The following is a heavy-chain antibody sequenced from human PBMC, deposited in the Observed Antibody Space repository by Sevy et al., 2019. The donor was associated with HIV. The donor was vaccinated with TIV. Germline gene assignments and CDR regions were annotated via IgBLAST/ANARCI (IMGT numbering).Heavy chain of an antibody. Sequence: GESLKISCKGSGYSFASYWIAWVRQMPGKGLEWMGNINPGDSDTRMSPSFQGQVTISADKSIRTAYLQWNNLKASDTAIYYCARHGTSGTTLDYFDYWGQGTLVTVSS. D-gene: IGHD1-1*01. CDR1: GYSFASYW. V-gene: IGHV5-51*01. CDR2: INPGDSDT. CDR3: ARHGTSGTTLDYFDY. J-gene: IGHJ4*02.